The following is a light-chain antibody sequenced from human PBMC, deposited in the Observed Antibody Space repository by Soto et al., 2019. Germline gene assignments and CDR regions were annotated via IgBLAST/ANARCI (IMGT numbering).Light chain of an antibody. Sequence: EIVMTQSPATLSVSPGESATLSCRASQSISSELAWYQQKPGQPPRLLIYGASTRATGVPARFTGSGSGSDXTXTXSGXXXXDFAVYYCQQGHNWPLTFGQGTRLEI. CDR2: GAS. V-gene: IGKV3-15*01. CDR3: QQGHNWPLT. CDR1: QSISSE. J-gene: IGKJ2*01.